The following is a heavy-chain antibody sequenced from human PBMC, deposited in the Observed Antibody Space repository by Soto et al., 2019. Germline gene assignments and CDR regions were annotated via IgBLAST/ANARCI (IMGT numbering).Heavy chain of an antibody. J-gene: IGHJ4*02. CDR2: TSGSGGRI. CDR3: AKGTQDYGDYGGDY. D-gene: IGHD4-17*01. CDR1: GFTFSSYA. Sequence: EVQLLESGGGLVQPGGSLRLSCAASGFTFSSYAMSWVRQAPGKGLEWISITSGSGGRINYADSVKGRFTLSRDNSKNTLYLQMNSLRAEDTAVYYCAKGTQDYGDYGGDYWGQGTLVTVSS. V-gene: IGHV3-23*01.